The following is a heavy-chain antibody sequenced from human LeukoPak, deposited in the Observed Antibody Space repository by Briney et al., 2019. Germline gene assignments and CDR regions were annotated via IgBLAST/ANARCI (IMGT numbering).Heavy chain of an antibody. CDR1: GFTFDDYS. J-gene: IGHJ4*02. Sequence: GRSLRLSCAASGFTFDDYSMHWVRQAPGKGLEWVSGISWNSGGAVYADSVKGRFTISRDNAKNSLYLQMNSLRTEDTALYYCAKDRTYSGYDALDYWGQGTLVTVSS. D-gene: IGHD5-12*01. CDR2: ISWNSGGA. V-gene: IGHV3-9*01. CDR3: AKDRTYSGYDALDY.